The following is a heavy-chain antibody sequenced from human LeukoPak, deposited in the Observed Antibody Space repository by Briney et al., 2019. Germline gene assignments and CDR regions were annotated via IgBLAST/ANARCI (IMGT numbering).Heavy chain of an antibody. CDR3: ARGGRNFYDGSGYYSPFDS. J-gene: IGHJ4*02. CDR2: TYYRSKWDD. D-gene: IGHD3-22*01. Sequence: SQTLSLTCAISGDSVSSTRAAWNWLRQSPSRGLEWLGRTYYRSKWDDDYALSVKSRITIKEATSKNQFSLQLDSVTPEDTAVYYCARGGRNFYDGSGYYSPFDSWGQGTLVTVSS. CDR1: GDSVSSTRAA. V-gene: IGHV6-1*01.